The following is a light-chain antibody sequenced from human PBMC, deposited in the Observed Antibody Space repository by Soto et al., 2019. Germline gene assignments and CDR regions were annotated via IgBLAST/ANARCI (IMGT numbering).Light chain of an antibody. CDR1: QSVSSY. CDR2: EAS. J-gene: IGKJ2*01. Sequence: EIVLTQSPAHLSLSPGERATLSCRASQSVSSYFSWYQQKPSQASRLLIYEASNKATGIPARFSGSRSGTDFTLTISSLEPEDFAVYYCQQRSNWPPYTFGQRTKLEIK. V-gene: IGKV3-11*01. CDR3: QQRSNWPPYT.